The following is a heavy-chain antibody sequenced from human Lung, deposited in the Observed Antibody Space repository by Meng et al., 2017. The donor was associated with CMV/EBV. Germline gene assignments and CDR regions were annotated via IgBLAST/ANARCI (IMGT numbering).Heavy chain of an antibody. CDR2: INDDRRT. J-gene: IGHJ5*02. CDR3: AAAAGGLCNMGGCWFDP. Sequence: YNSRGNNYYTWIRQHPGRGLEWMGYINDDRRTYYNPSNESRMNILLDTTKKEVSLRLTSVTAADTAVYYCAAAAGGLCNMGGCWFDPWGRGTLVTVSS. D-gene: IGHD3-16*01. CDR1: YNSRGNNY. V-gene: IGHV4-30-4*06.